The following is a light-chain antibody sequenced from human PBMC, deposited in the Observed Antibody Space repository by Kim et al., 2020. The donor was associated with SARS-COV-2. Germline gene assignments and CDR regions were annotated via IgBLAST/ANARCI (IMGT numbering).Light chain of an antibody. CDR1: NIGSKS. J-gene: IGLJ3*02. Sequence: PGKTARITWGGNNIGSKSLHWYQRKPGQAPVLVIYYDSDRPSGIPERFSGSNSGNTATLTISRVEAGDEADYYCQVWDSSSDHPVFGGGTQLTVL. CDR3: QVWDSSSDHPV. CDR2: YDS. V-gene: IGLV3-21*04.